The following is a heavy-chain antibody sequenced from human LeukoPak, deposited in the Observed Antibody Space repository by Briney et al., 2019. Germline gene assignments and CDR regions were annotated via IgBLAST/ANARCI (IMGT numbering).Heavy chain of an antibody. CDR3: ARTLNYCSSTSCTWDPVGY. D-gene: IGHD2-2*01. Sequence: PVKVSCKASGGTFSSYAISWVRQAPGQGLEWMGGIIPIFGTANYAQKFQGRVTITADESTSTAYMELSSLRSEDTAVYYCARTLNYCSSTSCTWDPVGYWGQGTLVTVSS. V-gene: IGHV1-69*13. J-gene: IGHJ4*02. CDR1: GGTFSSYA. CDR2: IIPIFGTA.